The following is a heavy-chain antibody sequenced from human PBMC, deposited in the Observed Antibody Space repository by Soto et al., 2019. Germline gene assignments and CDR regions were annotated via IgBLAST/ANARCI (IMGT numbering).Heavy chain of an antibody. CDR3: ARYCSSTSCAGGSYYFDS. CDR1: GGSFSGYY. CDR2: INHSGST. Sequence: QVQLQQWGAGLLKPSETLSLTCAVYGGSFSGYYWSWIRQPPGKGLERIGEINHSGSTKYNPSLNRRGSISVGTSKHQFSLNLRSATAADTAVYYCARYCSSTSCAGGSYYFDSWGQGTLVTVSS. D-gene: IGHD2-2*01. J-gene: IGHJ4*02. V-gene: IGHV4-34*01.